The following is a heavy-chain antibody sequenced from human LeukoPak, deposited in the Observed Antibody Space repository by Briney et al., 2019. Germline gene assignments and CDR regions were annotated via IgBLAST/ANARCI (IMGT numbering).Heavy chain of an antibody. CDR2: ISAYNGNT. D-gene: IGHD3-10*01. J-gene: IGHJ4*02. CDR3: ARRRMVRGVIITGYDY. CDR1: GYTFTSYG. Sequence: ASVKVSCKASGYTFTSYGISWVRQAPRQGLEWMGWISAYNGNTNYAQKLQGRVTMTTDTSTSTAYMELRSLRSDDTAVYYCARRRMVRGVIITGYDYWGQGTLVTVSS. V-gene: IGHV1-18*01.